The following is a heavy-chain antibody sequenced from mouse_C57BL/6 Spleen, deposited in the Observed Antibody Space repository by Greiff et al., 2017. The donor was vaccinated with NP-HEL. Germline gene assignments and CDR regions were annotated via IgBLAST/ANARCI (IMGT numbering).Heavy chain of an antibody. J-gene: IGHJ4*01. D-gene: IGHD1-1*01. CDR1: GYTFTDYN. CDR3: ARRGPYYGSSYVRDYAMDY. V-gene: IGHV1-18*01. CDR2: INPNNGGT. Sequence: EVKLVESGPELVKPGASVKIPCKASGYTFTDYNMDWVKQSHGKSLEWIGDINPNNGGTIYNQKFKGKATLTVDKSSSTAYMELRSLTSEDTAVYYCARRGPYYGSSYVRDYAMDYWGQGTSVTVSS.